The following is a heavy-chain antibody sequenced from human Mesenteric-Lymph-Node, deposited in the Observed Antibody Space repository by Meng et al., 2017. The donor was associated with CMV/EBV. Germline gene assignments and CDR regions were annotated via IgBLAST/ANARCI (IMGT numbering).Heavy chain of an antibody. J-gene: IGHJ4*02. D-gene: IGHD2-2*01. CDR3: AKVRDIVIVPAANPLDY. V-gene: IGHV3-23*03. CDR2: IYNDDRA. CDR1: GFTFSSYA. Sequence: GESLKISCATSGFTFSSYAMNWVRQAPGKGLEWVSVIYNDDRAYYTDSVKGRFTISRDNSKNTLYLQMNSLRAEDTAVYYCAKVRDIVIVPAANPLDYWGQGTLVTVSS.